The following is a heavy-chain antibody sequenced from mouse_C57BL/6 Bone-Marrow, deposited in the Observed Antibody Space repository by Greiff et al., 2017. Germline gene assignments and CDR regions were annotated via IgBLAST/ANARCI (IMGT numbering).Heavy chain of an antibody. CDR3: ARYDYDGDAMDY. CDR2: ISNLAYSI. Sequence: EVMLVESGGGLVQPGGSLKLSCAASGFTFSDYGMAWVRQAPRKGPEWVAFISNLAYSIYYADTVTGRFTISRENAKNTLYLEMSSLRSEDTAMYYCARYDYDGDAMDYWGQGTSVTVSS. CDR1: GFTFSDYG. D-gene: IGHD2-4*01. J-gene: IGHJ4*01. V-gene: IGHV5-15*01.